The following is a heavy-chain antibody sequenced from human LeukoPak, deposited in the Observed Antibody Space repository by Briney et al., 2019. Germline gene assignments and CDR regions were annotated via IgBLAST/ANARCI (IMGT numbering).Heavy chain of an antibody. D-gene: IGHD3-22*01. J-gene: IGHJ4*02. V-gene: IGHV3-30*04. CDR3: AKDRTRRYYYYDSSGYYYPDY. Sequence: PGGSLRLSCAASGFTFSSYAMHWVRQAPGKGLEWVAVISYDGGNKYYADSVKGRFTVSRDNSKNTLYLQMNSLRAEDTAVYYCAKDRTRRYYYYDSSGYYYPDYWGQGTLVTVSS. CDR1: GFTFSSYA. CDR2: ISYDGGNK.